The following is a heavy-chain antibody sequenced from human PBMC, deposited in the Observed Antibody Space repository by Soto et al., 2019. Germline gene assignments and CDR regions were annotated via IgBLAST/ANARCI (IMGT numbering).Heavy chain of an antibody. D-gene: IGHD1-1*01. J-gene: IGHJ6*02. CDR1: GGTFSNYA. CDR3: ARVRNPTYYYYGMEV. V-gene: IGHV1-69*19. Sequence: QVQLVQSGAEVKKPGSSVKVSCKASGGTFSNYAISWVRQAPGQGLEWMGGIIPMFGTANYAQKFRGRVTITADEYTSTAYMELSSLRSEDTAVYYCARVRNPTYYYYGMEVWGQGTTVTVSS. CDR2: IIPMFGTA.